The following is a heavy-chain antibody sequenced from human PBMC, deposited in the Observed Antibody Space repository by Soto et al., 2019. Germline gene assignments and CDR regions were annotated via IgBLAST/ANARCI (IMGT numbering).Heavy chain of an antibody. CDR2: SNWDGDDT. Sequence: EVHLVESGGRMVRPGESLRLSCAASGFNFEEYGMTWVRQAPGKGLEWVAGSNWDGDDTGYADSVQGRFTISRDNAKNLLYLQMNSLRVDDTALFYCARGDIAVAVSSNYWGQGTLVTVSS. CDR3: ARGDIAVAVSSNY. CDR1: GFNFEEYG. D-gene: IGHD6-19*01. V-gene: IGHV3-20*04. J-gene: IGHJ4*02.